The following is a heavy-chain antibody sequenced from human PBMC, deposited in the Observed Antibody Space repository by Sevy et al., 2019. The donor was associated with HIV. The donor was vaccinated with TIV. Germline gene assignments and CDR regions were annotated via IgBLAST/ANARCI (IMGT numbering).Heavy chain of an antibody. CDR3: ATTVILQRGALDL. CDR1: GYNFDNYF. CDR2: IYPGDSDT. J-gene: IGHJ3*01. Sequence: GEALKISCKASGYNFDNYFIGWVRQTPDKGLEWMGIIYPGDSDTKYRPSFQGQVTTSADKSINTAYLHWGSLKASDTAIYYCATTVILQRGALDLWGQGTVVTVSS. V-gene: IGHV5-51*01. D-gene: IGHD4-17*01.